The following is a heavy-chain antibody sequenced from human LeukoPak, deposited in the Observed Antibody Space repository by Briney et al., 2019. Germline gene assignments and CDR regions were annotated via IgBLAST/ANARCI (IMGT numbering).Heavy chain of an antibody. V-gene: IGHV3-48*01. CDR3: AREHYFSPGTTMIRGSYGMDV. D-gene: IGHD3-10*01. J-gene: IGHJ6*02. Sequence: GGSLRLSCAASGFTFSSYSMNWVRPAPGKGLEWVSYISSSSTIYYADSVKGRFTISRDNAKNSLYLQMNSLRAEDTAVYYCAREHYFSPGTTMIRGSYGMDVWGQGTTVTVSS. CDR2: ISSSSTI. CDR1: GFTFSSYS.